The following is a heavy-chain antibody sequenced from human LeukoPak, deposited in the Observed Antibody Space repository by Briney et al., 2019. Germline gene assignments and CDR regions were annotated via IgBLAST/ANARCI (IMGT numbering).Heavy chain of an antibody. J-gene: IGHJ4*02. D-gene: IGHD3-3*01. V-gene: IGHV3-7*01. CDR1: GFTFSSYW. Sequence: GGSLRLSCAASGFTFSSYWRSWVRQAPGKGLEWVANIKQDGSEKYYVDSVKGRFTISRDNAKNSLYLQMNSLRAEDTAVYYCARGITIFGVVTTLFDYWGQGTVVTVSS. CDR3: ARGITIFGVVTTLFDY. CDR2: IKQDGSEK.